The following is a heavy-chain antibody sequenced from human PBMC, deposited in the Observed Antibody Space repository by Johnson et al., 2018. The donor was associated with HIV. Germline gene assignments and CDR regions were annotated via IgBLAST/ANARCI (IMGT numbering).Heavy chain of an antibody. J-gene: IGHJ3*02. V-gene: IGHV3-30*02. CDR1: GFSFSSYG. CDR3: ARDEAASTGAFDI. CDR2: TQYDGSNK. Sequence: QVQLVESGGGVVQPGGSLRLSCAASGFSFSSYGIHWVRQAPGKVLEWVAFTQYDGSNKYYVDSVKGRFTISRDNAKNTLYLQMNSLRAEDTAVFYCARDEAASTGAFDIWGQGTMVTVSS. D-gene: IGHD6-13*01.